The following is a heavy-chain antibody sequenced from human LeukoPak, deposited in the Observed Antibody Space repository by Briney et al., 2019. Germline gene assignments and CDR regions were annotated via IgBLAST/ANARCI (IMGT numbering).Heavy chain of an antibody. CDR3: AKEWWEQTRDDYFDY. CDR2: ISSSSSYT. Sequence: PGGSLRLSCAASGFTFSDYYMTWIRQAPGKGLEWVSYISSSSSYTNYADSVKGRFTISRDNSKNTLYLQMNSLRAEDTAVYYCAKEWWEQTRDDYFDYWGQGTLVTVSS. D-gene: IGHD1-26*01. CDR1: GFTFSDYY. V-gene: IGHV3-11*03. J-gene: IGHJ4*02.